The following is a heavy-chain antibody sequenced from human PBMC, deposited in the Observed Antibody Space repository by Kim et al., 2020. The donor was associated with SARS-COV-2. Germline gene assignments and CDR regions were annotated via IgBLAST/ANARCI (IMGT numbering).Heavy chain of an antibody. J-gene: IGHJ4*02. V-gene: IGHV3-66*01. D-gene: IGHD3-10*01. Sequence: GGSLRLSCAASGLTVSGNFINWVRHVPEKGLEWVSVIYSGSVATYYADSVRGRFTLSRDNSKNTIYLQMNDLRVEDTAVYYCARDRGNVGQLDYWGQGTL. CDR2: IYSGSVAT. CDR3: ARDRGNVGQLDY. CDR1: GLTVSGNF.